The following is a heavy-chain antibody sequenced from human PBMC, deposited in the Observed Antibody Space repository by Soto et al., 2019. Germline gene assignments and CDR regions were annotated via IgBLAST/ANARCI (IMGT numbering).Heavy chain of an antibody. CDR2: IKSKTDGGTT. CDR1: GFTFSNAW. V-gene: IGHV3-15*07. D-gene: IGHD6-19*01. J-gene: IGHJ4*02. Sequence: EVQLVESGGGLVKPGGSLRLSCAASGFTFSNAWMNWVRQALGKGLEWVGRIKSKTDGGTTDYAAPVKGRFTISRDDSKNTLYLQKNSLKTADTAVYYCTTDFIEGHSSGWYSYWGQGTLVTVSS. CDR3: TTDFIEGHSSGWYSY.